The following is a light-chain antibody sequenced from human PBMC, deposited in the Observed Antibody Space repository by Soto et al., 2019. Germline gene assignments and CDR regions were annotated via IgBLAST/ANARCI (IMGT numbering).Light chain of an antibody. J-gene: IGKJ2*01. V-gene: IGKV3-20*01. CDR3: RHYGSSPPYT. Sequence: DMVLTQSPGTLSLSPGESATLSCRASRSFASSYLGWYQQKPGQAPRLLLYAASKRATGIPDRFSGGGSGTDFTLTIDRLEPEDSAVYYCRHYGSSPPYTFGQGTKVDIK. CDR1: RSFASSY. CDR2: AAS.